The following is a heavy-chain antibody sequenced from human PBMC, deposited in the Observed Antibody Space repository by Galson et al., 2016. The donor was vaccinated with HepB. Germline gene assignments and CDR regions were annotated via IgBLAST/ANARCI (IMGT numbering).Heavy chain of an antibody. CDR3: VILRYVSELT. Sequence: QSGAEVKKPGESLKISCKGSGYSFTNYWIGWVRQMPGKGLEWMGIIYPGDSDTRYSPSFQGQVTISAERSIRTAYLQWTTLKASDTAMYYCVILRYVSELTCGQGTLVTFS. J-gene: IGHJ5*02. D-gene: IGHD3-10*01. V-gene: IGHV5-51*01. CDR2: IYPGDSDT. CDR1: GYSFTNYW.